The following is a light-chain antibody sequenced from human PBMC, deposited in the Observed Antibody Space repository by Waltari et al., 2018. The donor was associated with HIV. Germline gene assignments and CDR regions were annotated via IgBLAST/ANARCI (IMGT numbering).Light chain of an antibody. CDR3: CSYAGNPYV. Sequence: QSALTQPASVSGSPGQSITISCTGTSSDVGSYSLVSWYQQHPGKAPKLMLVEFMKRPSGVSNRCSGAKSGNTASLTISGLQAEDEADYYCCSYAGNPYVFGTGTKVTVL. CDR2: EFM. CDR1: SSDVGSYSL. V-gene: IGLV2-23*02. J-gene: IGLJ1*01.